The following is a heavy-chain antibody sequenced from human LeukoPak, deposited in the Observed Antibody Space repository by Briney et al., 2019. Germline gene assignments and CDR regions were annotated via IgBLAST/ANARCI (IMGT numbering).Heavy chain of an antibody. V-gene: IGHV3-21*01. CDR2: ISSSSSYI. CDR1: GFTFSSYS. Sequence: GGSLRLSCAASGFTFSSYSVNWVRQAPGKGLEWVSSISSSSSYIYYADSVKGRFTISRDNAENSLYLQMNSLRAEDTAVYYCARDRGYSYGAEGMDVWGQGTTVTVSS. D-gene: IGHD5-18*01. CDR3: ARDRGYSYGAEGMDV. J-gene: IGHJ6*02.